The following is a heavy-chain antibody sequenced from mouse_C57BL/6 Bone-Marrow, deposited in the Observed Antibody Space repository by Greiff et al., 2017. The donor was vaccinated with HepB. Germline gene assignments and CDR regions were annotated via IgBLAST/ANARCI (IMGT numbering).Heavy chain of an antibody. J-gene: IGHJ2*01. CDR1: GYNFTSYW. V-gene: IGHV1-50*01. CDR2: IDPSDSYT. D-gene: IGHD1-1*01. CDR3: ASRYYYGSSYGNY. Sequence: QVQLQQPGAELVKPGASVKLSCKASGYNFTSYWMQWVQQRPGQGLEWIGEIDPSDSYTNYNQKFKGKATLTVETSSSTADMHLSSLTSEDSAVYYCASRYYYGSSYGNYWGQGTTLTVSS.